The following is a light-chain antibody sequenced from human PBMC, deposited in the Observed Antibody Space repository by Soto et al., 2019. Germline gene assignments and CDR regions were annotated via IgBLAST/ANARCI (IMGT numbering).Light chain of an antibody. Sequence: AIQVTQSPPSLSASVGDRVTITCRASQGIRNELGWYQQKPGNAPKLLIYAASSLQSGVPPRFSGSGSGTDFTLTISSLQPEDFATYYCLQDYDYPRTFDQGTKVEIK. CDR3: LQDYDYPRT. CDR1: QGIRNE. V-gene: IGKV1-6*01. CDR2: AAS. J-gene: IGKJ1*01.